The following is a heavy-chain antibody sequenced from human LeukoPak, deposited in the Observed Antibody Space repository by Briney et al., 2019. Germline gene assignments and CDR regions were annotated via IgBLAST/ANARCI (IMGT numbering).Heavy chain of an antibody. V-gene: IGHV1-18*01. CDR1: GYTFTSYG. CDR3: ARADYGDYTGYFDY. D-gene: IGHD4-17*01. J-gene: IGHJ4*02. CDR2: ISAYNGNT. Sequence: GASVKVSCKASGYTFTSYGISWVRQAPGQGLEWMGWISAYNGNTNYAQKLQGRVTMTTDTSTSTAYMELRSLRSDDTAVYYCARADYGDYTGYFDYWGQGTLVTVSS.